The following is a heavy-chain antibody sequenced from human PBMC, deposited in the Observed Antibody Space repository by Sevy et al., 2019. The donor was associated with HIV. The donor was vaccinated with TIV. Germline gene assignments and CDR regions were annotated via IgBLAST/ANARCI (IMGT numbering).Heavy chain of an antibody. Sequence: GGSLRLSCAASGFTFRSDWMHWVRQAPGKGLVWVSRINRDGSSTAYADSVKGRFIISRDNAKNTLYLQMNSLRAEDTSVYYCLSEGGDWFDPWGQGTLVTVSS. V-gene: IGHV3-74*01. J-gene: IGHJ5*02. CDR1: GFTFRSDW. D-gene: IGHD3-16*01. CDR2: INRDGSST. CDR3: LSEGGDWFDP.